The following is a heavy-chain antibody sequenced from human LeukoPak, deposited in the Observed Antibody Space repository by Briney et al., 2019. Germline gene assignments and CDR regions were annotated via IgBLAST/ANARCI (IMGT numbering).Heavy chain of an antibody. D-gene: IGHD6-6*01. CDR1: GGSISSYY. CDR3: ARGVAAPWFDP. CDR2: IYYSGTT. J-gene: IGHJ5*02. Sequence: TSETLSLXCSVSGGSISSYYWSWIRQPPGKGLEWIGYIYYSGTTNYKPSLKSRVTMSVGTSKNQFSLKLSSVTAADTAVYYCARGVAAPWFDPWGQGTLVTVSS. V-gene: IGHV4-59*01.